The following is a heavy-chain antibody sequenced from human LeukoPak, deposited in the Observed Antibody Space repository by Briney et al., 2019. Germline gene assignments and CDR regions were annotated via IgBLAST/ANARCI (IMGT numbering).Heavy chain of an antibody. Sequence: GGSLRLSCAASGFTFSSYSMNWVRQAPGKGLEWVSAISASGDNTYYADSGKGRFTVSRDNSKNTLYQQMNSLRADDTATYYCASRDSCSGGTCYGLSYWGQGTLVTVSS. CDR3: ASRDSCSGGTCYGLSY. D-gene: IGHD2-15*01. CDR2: ISASGDNT. V-gene: IGHV3-23*01. CDR1: GFTFSSYS. J-gene: IGHJ4*02.